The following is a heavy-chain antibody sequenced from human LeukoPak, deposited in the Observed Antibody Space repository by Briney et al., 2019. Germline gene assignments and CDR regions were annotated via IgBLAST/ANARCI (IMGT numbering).Heavy chain of an antibody. V-gene: IGHV3-23*01. CDR2: ISGSGGST. CDR1: GFTFSSYA. J-gene: IGHJ4*02. Sequence: GGSLRLSCAASGFTFSSYAMSWVRQAPGKGLEWVSAISGSGGSTYYADSVKGRLTISRDNSKNTLYLQMNSLRAEDTAVYYCAKDPREPYYFDYWGQGTLVTVSS. CDR3: AKDPREPYYFDY.